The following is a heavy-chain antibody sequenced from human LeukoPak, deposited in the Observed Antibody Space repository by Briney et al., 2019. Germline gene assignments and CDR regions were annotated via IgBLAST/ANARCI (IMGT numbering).Heavy chain of an antibody. V-gene: IGHV4-34*01. Sequence: PSETLSLTCAVYGGSFSGYYWSWLRQPPGKGLEWIGEINHSGSTDYNPSLKSRVTISVDTSKNQFSLKLSSVTAADTAVYYCARGLGKVVVVPAAMMDVWGKGTTVTVSS. CDR3: ARGLGKVVVVPAAMMDV. CDR2: INHSGST. CDR1: GGSFSGYY. J-gene: IGHJ6*04. D-gene: IGHD2-2*01.